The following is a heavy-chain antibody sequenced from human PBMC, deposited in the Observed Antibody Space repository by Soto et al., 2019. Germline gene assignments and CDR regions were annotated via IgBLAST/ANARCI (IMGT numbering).Heavy chain of an antibody. CDR3: ARDSAGGDY. J-gene: IGHJ4*02. CDR1: GFTFSDYY. V-gene: IGHV3-11*01. D-gene: IGHD3-10*01. CDR2: ISSSGSTK. Sequence: PGGSLSLSCAASGFTFSDYYMSWIRQAPGKGLEWIWYISSSGSTKYNAYPVKGRFTISRDNAKNSLYLQMNSLRAEDTAVYYCARDSAGGDYWGQGTLVTVSS.